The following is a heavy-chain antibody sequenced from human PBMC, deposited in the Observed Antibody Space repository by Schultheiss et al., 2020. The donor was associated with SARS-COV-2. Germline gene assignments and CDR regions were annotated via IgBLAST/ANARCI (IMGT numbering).Heavy chain of an antibody. CDR3: ARSHPPSDF. CDR1: GYSFTTYW. CDR2: IDPSDSYT. Sequence: GESLKISCKGSGYSFTTYWIGWVRQMPGKGLEWMGRIDPSDSYTNYSPSLQGRVTISTDNSISTAYLQWSSLKASDTGVYYCARSHPPSDFWGQGTLVTVSS. D-gene: IGHD6-6*01. V-gene: IGHV5-10-1*01. J-gene: IGHJ4*02.